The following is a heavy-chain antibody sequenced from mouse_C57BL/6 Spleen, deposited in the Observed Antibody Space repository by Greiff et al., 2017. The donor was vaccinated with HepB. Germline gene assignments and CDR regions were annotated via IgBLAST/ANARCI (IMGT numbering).Heavy chain of an antibody. CDR3: ARSSYYGSSYNY. CDR1: GYAFTNYL. V-gene: IGHV1-54*01. Sequence: LQESGAELVRPGTSVKVSCKASGYAFTNYLIEWVKQRPGQGLEWIGVINPGSGGTNYNEKFKGKATLTADKSSSTAYMQLSSLTSEDSAVYFCARSSYYGSSYNYWGQGTTLTVSS. J-gene: IGHJ2*01. D-gene: IGHD1-1*01. CDR2: INPGSGGT.